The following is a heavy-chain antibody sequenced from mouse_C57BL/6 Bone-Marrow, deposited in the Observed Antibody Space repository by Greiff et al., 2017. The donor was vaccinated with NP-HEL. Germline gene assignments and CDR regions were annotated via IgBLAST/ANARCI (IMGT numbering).Heavy chain of an antibody. D-gene: IGHD2-4*01. J-gene: IGHJ3*01. V-gene: IGHV1-59*01. CDR3: AREGLIYYDYDEGFAY. CDR1: GYTFTSYW. CDR2: IDPSDSYT. Sequence: QVHVKQPGAELVRPGTSVKLSCKASGYTFTSYWMHWVKQRPGQGLEWIGVIDPSDSYTNYNQKFKGKATLTVDTSSSTAYMQLSSLTSEDSAVYYCAREGLIYYDYDEGFAYWGQGTLVTVSA.